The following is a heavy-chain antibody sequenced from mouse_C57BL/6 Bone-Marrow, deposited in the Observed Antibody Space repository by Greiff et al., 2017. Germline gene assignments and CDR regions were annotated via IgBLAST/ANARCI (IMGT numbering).Heavy chain of an antibody. V-gene: IGHV1-52*01. CDR2: IDPYDSET. Sequence: QVQLQQPGAELVRPGSSVKLSCKASGYTFTSYWMHWVKQRPIQGLEWIGNIDPYDSETHYNQKFKDKATLTVDKSSSTVYMQLSSLTSEDSAVYYCARRDYGSWYFDVWGTGTTVTVSS. J-gene: IGHJ1*03. CDR1: GYTFTSYW. CDR3: ARRDYGSWYFDV. D-gene: IGHD1-1*01.